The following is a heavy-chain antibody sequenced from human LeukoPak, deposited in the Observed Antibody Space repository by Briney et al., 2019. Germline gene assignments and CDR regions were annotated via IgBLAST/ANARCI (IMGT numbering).Heavy chain of an antibody. D-gene: IGHD4-17*01. Sequence: GASVKVSCKASGYTFTSYGISWVRQAPGQGLEWMGWISAYNGNTNYAQKLQGRVTMTTDTSTSTAYMELRSLRSDDTAVYYCARDGRTTVTPIPFDYWGQGTLVTVSS. CDR1: GYTFTSYG. CDR3: ARDGRTTVTPIPFDY. J-gene: IGHJ4*02. V-gene: IGHV1-18*01. CDR2: ISAYNGNT.